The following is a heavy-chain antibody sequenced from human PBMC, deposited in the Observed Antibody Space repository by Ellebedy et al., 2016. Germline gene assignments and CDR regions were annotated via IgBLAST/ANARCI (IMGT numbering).Heavy chain of an antibody. CDR2: ISAYNGNT. CDR3: ARGYYDSSGYYRGTDAFDI. V-gene: IGHV1-18*01. CDR1: GYTFTSYG. J-gene: IGHJ3*02. Sequence: ASVKVSXKASGYTFTSYGISWVRQAPGQGLEWMGWISAYNGNTNYAQKLQGRVTMTTDTSTSTAYMELRSLRSDDTAVYYCARGYYDSSGYYRGTDAFDIWGQGTMVTVSS. D-gene: IGHD3-22*01.